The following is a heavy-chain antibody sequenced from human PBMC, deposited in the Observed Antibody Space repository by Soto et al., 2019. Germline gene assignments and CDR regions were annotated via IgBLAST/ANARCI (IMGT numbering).Heavy chain of an antibody. CDR2: INHSGST. CDR1: GGSFSGYY. D-gene: IGHD1-1*01. Sequence: SETLSLTCAVYGGSFSGYYWSWIRQPPGKGLEWIGEINHSGSTNYNPSLKSRVTISVDTSKNQFSLKLSSVTAADTAVYYCARDHTGTGFDYWGQGTLVTVSS. V-gene: IGHV4-34*01. J-gene: IGHJ4*02. CDR3: ARDHTGTGFDY.